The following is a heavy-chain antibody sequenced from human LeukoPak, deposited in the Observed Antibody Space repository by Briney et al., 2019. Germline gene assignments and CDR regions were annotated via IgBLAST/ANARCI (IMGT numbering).Heavy chain of an antibody. CDR2: ISHDGYDK. CDR3: VKSSGYSSYDHGDY. V-gene: IGHV3-30*18. Sequence: GGSLRLSCAASGFNFQSYGIHWVRQVPGKGLEWVAVISHDGYDKSYVGNVKGRFTISRDNSNSVYLQMTSLRPEDTAVYYCVKSSGYSSYDHGDYWGQGTMVTVSS. J-gene: IGHJ4*02. CDR1: GFNFQSYG. D-gene: IGHD5-12*01.